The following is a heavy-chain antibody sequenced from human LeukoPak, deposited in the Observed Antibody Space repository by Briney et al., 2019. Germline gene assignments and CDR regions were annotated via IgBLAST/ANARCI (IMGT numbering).Heavy chain of an antibody. J-gene: IGHJ6*03. V-gene: IGHV3-23*01. Sequence: PGGSLRLSCAASGFTFSSYAMSWVRQAPGKGLEWVSAISGSGGSTYYADSVKGRFTISRDNSKNTRYLQMNSLRAEDTAVYYCAREGSYSKNYYYYYYMDVWGKGTTVTVSS. CDR1: GFTFSSYA. D-gene: IGHD3-10*01. CDR3: AREGSYSKNYYYYYYMDV. CDR2: ISGSGGST.